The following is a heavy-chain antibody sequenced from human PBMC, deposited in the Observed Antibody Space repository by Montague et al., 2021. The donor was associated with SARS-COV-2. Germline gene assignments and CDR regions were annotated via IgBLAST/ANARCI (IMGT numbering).Heavy chain of an antibody. D-gene: IGHD2-2*01. Sequence: TLSLTCTVSGGSISSGSYYWSWIRQPAGKGLEWIGRIYTSGXTXYXXXXKXRVAISVDTSKNQFSLKLSSVTAADTAVYYCARSSGGYCSSTSCYAYYYYMDVWGKGTTVTVSS. CDR3: ARSSGGYCSSTSCYAYYYYMDV. J-gene: IGHJ6*03. CDR2: IYTSGXT. V-gene: IGHV4-61*02. CDR1: GGSISSGSYY.